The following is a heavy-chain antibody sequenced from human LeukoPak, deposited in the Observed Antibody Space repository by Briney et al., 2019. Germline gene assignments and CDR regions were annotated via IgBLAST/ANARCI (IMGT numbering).Heavy chain of an antibody. CDR1: GYSFTSYW. J-gene: IGHJ6*02. CDR2: IYPGDSDT. CDR3: ARVDLGYCSGGSSYPLNYYGMDV. Sequence: GESLKISCKGSGYSFTSYWIGWVRQMPGKGLEWMGIIYPGDSDTRYSPSFQGQVTISADKSISTAYLQWSSLKASDTAMYYCARVDLGYCSGGSSYPLNYYGMDVWGQGTTVTVSS. D-gene: IGHD2-15*01. V-gene: IGHV5-51*01.